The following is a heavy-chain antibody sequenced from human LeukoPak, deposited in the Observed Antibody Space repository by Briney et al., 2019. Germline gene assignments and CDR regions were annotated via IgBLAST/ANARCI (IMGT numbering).Heavy chain of an antibody. CDR2: ISSSSSYI. CDR3: ARDRGFGHAFDI. J-gene: IGHJ3*02. Sequence: PGGSLRLSCAASGFTFSSYSMNWVRQAPGKGLEWVSSISSSSSYIYYADSVKGRFTISRDNAKNSLYLQMNSLRAEDTAVYYCARDRGFGHAFDIWGQGTMVTVPS. D-gene: IGHD3-10*01. V-gene: IGHV3-21*01. CDR1: GFTFSSYS.